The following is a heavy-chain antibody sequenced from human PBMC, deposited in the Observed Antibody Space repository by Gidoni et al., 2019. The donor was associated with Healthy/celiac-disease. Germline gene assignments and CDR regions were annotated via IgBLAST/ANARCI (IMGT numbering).Heavy chain of an antibody. CDR3: AKDPTKRSGWYY. CDR1: GFTFSSYG. V-gene: IGHV3-30*18. CDR2: ISYDGSNK. J-gene: IGHJ4*02. D-gene: IGHD6-19*01. Sequence: QVQLVESGGGVVQPGRSLRLSCAASGFTFSSYGMHWVRQAPGKGLEWVAVISYDGSNKYYADSVKGRFTISRDNSKNTLYLQMNSLRAEDTAVYYCAKDPTKRSGWYYWGQGTLVTVSS.